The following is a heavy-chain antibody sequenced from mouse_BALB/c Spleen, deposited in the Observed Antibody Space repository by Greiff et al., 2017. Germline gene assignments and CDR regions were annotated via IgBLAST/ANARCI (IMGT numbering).Heavy chain of an antibody. J-gene: IGHJ4*01. CDR3: ALLHMDY. V-gene: IGHV14-3*02. CDR1: GFNIKDTY. Sequence: EVKLMESGAELVKPGASVKLSCTASGFNIKDTYMHWVKQRPEQGLEWIGRIDPANGNTKYDPKFQGKATITADTSSNTAYLQLSSLTSEDTAVYYCALLHMDYWGQGTSVTVSS. CDR2: IDPANGNT.